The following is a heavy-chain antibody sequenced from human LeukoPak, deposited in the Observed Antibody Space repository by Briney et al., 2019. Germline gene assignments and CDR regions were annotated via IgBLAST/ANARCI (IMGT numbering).Heavy chain of an antibody. J-gene: IGHJ5*02. CDR1: GGSISSHY. CDR2: IYYSGST. CDR3: ARGGDIVVVPAAISSFGWFDP. Sequence: SETLSPTCTVSGGSISSHYWSWIRQPPGKGLEWIGYIYYSGSTNYNPSLKSRVTISVDTSKNQFSLKLSSVTAADTAVYYCARGGDIVVVPAAISSFGWFDPWGQGTLVTVSS. D-gene: IGHD2-2*01. V-gene: IGHV4-59*11.